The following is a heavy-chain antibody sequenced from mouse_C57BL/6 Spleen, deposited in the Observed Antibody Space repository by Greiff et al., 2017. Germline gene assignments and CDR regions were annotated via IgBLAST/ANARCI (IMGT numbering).Heavy chain of an antibody. Sequence: EVKLMESGGGLVQPGGSMKLSCVASGFTFSNYWMNWVRQSPEKGLEWVAQIRLKSDNYATHYAESVKGRFTISRDDSKSSVYLQMNNLRAEDTGIYYCTAYEAMDYGGQGTSVTVSS. CDR1: GFTFSNYW. V-gene: IGHV6-3*01. CDR3: TAYEAMDY. J-gene: IGHJ4*01. D-gene: IGHD6-5*01. CDR2: IRLKSDNYAT.